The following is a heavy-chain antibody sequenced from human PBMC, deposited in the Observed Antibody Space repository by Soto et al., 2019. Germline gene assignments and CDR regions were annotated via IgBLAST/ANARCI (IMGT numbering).Heavy chain of an antibody. J-gene: IGHJ4*02. V-gene: IGHV4-59*11. Sequence: QVQLQESGPGLVKPSETLSLTCTVSGGSISSHYWNWIRQPPGKGLEWIGYIYDSGSTSYNPSLRSRVTISIDTSKNQFSLNLSSVTAADTAVYYCARVVVGSSSPDTDFWGQGALVTVSS. CDR2: IYDSGST. D-gene: IGHD2-15*01. CDR3: ARVVVGSSSPDTDF. CDR1: GGSISSHY.